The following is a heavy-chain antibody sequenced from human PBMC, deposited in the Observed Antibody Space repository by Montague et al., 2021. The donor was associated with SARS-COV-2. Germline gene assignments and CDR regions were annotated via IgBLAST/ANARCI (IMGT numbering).Heavy chain of an antibody. D-gene: IGHD2-2*02. J-gene: IGHJ6*03. CDR3: RVVPAGIPNGPNFYYMDV. CDR2: IYHSGST. V-gene: IGHV4-34*01. CDR1: GGSFSGYS. Sequence: SETLSLTCAVYGGSFSGYSWSWIRQPPGKGLEWIGQIYHSGSTNYNPSLKSRVTISVDTSKNQFSLKLSSVAAADTALYYCRVVPAGIPNGPNFYYMDVWGKGTTVTVSS.